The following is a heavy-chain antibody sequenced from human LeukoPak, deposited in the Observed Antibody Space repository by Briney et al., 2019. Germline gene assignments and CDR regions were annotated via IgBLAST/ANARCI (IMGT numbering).Heavy chain of an antibody. V-gene: IGHV4-39*01. Sequence: PSETLSLTCTVSGGSISSSSYYWGWLRQPPGKGLEWIGRTYYSGSTYYNPSLKSRVTISVDTSKNQFSLKLSSVTAADTAVYYCARQAVVTATPLYWYFDLWGRGTLVKVSS. J-gene: IGHJ2*01. CDR2: TYYSGST. CDR3: ARQAVVTATPLYWYFDL. CDR1: GGSISSSSYY. D-gene: IGHD2-21*02.